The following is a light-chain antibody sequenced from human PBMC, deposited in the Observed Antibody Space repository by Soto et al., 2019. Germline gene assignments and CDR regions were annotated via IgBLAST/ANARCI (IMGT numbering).Light chain of an antibody. J-gene: IGKJ1*01. CDR1: QSVSSN. V-gene: IGKV3D-15*01. Sequence: EIVMTQSPATLSVSPGERATLSCRASQSVSSNFAWYQQRPAQAPRLLIYDVSTMATGVPTRFSGSGSGTADTLTISSRQSEDVATYYCHKYNSAPWTFGQGTKLEIK. CDR2: DVS. CDR3: HKYNSAPWT.